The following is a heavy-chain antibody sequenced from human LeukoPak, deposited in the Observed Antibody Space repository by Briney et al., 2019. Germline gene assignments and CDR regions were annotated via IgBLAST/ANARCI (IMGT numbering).Heavy chain of an antibody. CDR1: GVSISTNIYY. CDR2: IFYAGRS. Sequence: SETLSLTCSVSGVSISTNIYYWGWIRQPPGKGLEWIGSIFYAGRSYYNPSLKRRVTMSMDTSKNQFSLKMSSVTAADTAVYYCASQRAGGYNYWYFDLWGRGTLVTVSS. D-gene: IGHD5-24*01. J-gene: IGHJ2*01. V-gene: IGHV4-39*01. CDR3: ASQRAGGYNYWYFDL.